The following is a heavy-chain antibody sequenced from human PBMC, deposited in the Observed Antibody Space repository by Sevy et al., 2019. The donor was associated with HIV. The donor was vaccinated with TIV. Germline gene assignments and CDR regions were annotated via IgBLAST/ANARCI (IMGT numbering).Heavy chain of an antibody. Sequence: SETLSLTCTVSGGSISSYYWSWIRHPPGKGLEWIGYIYYSGSTNYNPSLKRGVTISVDTSKNQFSLKLSSVTAADTAVYYCARGSDSSGWYYWFDPWGQGTLVTVSS. D-gene: IGHD6-19*01. J-gene: IGHJ5*02. CDR2: IYYSGST. CDR3: ARGSDSSGWYYWFDP. CDR1: GGSISSYY. V-gene: IGHV4-59*01.